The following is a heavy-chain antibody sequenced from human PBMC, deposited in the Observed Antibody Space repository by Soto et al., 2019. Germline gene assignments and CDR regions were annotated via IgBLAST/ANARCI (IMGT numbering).Heavy chain of an antibody. D-gene: IGHD5-12*01. Sequence: GGSLRLSCAASGFTFSSYWMSWVRQAPGKGLEWVANIKQDGSEKYYVDSVKGRFTISRDNAKNSLYLQMNSLRAEDTAVYYCARDLEYSGYESFDYWGQGTLVTVSS. J-gene: IGHJ4*02. CDR3: ARDLEYSGYESFDY. CDR1: GFTFSSYW. CDR2: IKQDGSEK. V-gene: IGHV3-7*01.